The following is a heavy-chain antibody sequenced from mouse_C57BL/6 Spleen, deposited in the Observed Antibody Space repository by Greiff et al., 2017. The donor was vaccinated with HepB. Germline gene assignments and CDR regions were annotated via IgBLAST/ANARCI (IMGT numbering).Heavy chain of an antibody. V-gene: IGHV1-22*01. J-gene: IGHJ4*01. CDR3: ARYDYDGIYYAMDY. CDR1: GYTFTDYN. CDR2: INPNNGGT. Sequence: EVQRVESGPELVKPGASVKMSCKASGYTFTDYNMHWVKQSHGKSLEWIGYINPNNGGTSYNQKFKGKATLTVNKSSSTAYMELRSLTSEDSAVYYCARYDYDGIYYAMDYWGQGTSVTVSS. D-gene: IGHD2-4*01.